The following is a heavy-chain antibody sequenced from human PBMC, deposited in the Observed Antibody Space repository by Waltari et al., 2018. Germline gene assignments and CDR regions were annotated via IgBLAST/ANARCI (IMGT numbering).Heavy chain of an antibody. CDR1: GGTFSSYA. CDR2: IIPIFGTA. D-gene: IGHD3-3*01. V-gene: IGHV1-69*14. CDR3: ARERRSGYWGGNPFDY. J-gene: IGHJ4*02. Sequence: QVQLVQSGAEVKKPGSSVKVSCKASGGTFSSYAISWVRQAPGQGLEWMGGIIPIFGTANYAQKFQGRVTITVDKSTSTAYMELSSLRSEDTAVYYCARERRSGYWGGNPFDYWGQGTLVTVSS.